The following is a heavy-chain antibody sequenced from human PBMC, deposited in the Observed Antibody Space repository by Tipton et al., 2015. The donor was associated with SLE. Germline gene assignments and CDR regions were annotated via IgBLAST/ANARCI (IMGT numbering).Heavy chain of an antibody. CDR2: INQSGTT. V-gene: IGHV4-34*01. CDR3: VEGHTGMVIFDS. J-gene: IGHJ4*01. D-gene: IGHD5-18*01. Sequence: TLSLTCAVYGGAFTGYYWSWIRQPPGKGLEWIGEINQSGTTNYNPSLKSRGTISVDASKNQFSLRVMSVTAADTAVYYCVEGHTGMVIFDSWGRGSLVTVSS. CDR1: GGAFTGYY.